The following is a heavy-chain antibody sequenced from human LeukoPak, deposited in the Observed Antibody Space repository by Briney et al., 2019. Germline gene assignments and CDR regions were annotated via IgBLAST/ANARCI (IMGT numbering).Heavy chain of an antibody. V-gene: IGHV3-74*01. CDR3: AKGDGIVVVVAATLDGSLDY. J-gene: IGHJ4*02. CDR2: INSDGSST. D-gene: IGHD2-15*01. Sequence: GGSLRLSCAASGFTFSSYWMHWVRQAPGKGLVWVSRINSDGSSTSYADSVKGRFTISRDNAKNTLYLQMNSLRAEDTAVYYCAKGDGIVVVVAATLDGSLDYWGQGTLVTVSS. CDR1: GFTFSSYW.